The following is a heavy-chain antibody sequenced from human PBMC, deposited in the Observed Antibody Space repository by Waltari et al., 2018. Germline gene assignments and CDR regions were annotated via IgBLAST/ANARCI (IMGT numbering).Heavy chain of an antibody. D-gene: IGHD4-4*01. Sequence: EEQLVESGGGVVRPGGSLRLSCAASGCAFDHYAMAWVRQAPGKGLEWVSGINWDGSSTGYADSVKGRFTISRDNAKNSLHLHVNSLTAEDTAFYYCARVNSNYVNWFDPWGQGTLVIVSS. CDR2: INWDGSST. V-gene: IGHV3-20*04. J-gene: IGHJ5*02. CDR3: ARVNSNYVNWFDP. CDR1: GCAFDHYA.